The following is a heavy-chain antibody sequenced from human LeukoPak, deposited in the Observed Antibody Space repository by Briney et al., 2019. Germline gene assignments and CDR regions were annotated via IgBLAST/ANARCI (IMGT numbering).Heavy chain of an antibody. J-gene: IGHJ4*02. CDR3: ARVRTGTTRGAFDY. D-gene: IGHD1-7*01. Sequence: PGGSLRLSCAASGFTFSSYSMNWVRQAPGKGLEWVSSISSSSSYIYYADSVKGRFTISRDNAKNSLYLQMNSLRAEDTAVYYCARVRTGTTRGAFDYWGQGTLVPVSS. V-gene: IGHV3-21*01. CDR2: ISSSSSYI. CDR1: GFTFSSYS.